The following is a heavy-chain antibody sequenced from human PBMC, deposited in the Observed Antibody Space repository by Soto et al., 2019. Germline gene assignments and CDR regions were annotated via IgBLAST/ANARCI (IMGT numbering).Heavy chain of an antibody. J-gene: IGHJ4*02. D-gene: IGHD3-10*01. CDR2: ISTYNDNR. Sequence: ASVKVSCKASGYTFTSYGISWVRQAPGQGLEWMGWISTYNDNRYYAQKLQDRVTMTTDTSTTTAYMEMGSLRSDDTAVYYCARGWELDYWGQGTLVTVSS. CDR3: ARGWELDY. CDR1: GYTFTSYG. V-gene: IGHV1-18*01.